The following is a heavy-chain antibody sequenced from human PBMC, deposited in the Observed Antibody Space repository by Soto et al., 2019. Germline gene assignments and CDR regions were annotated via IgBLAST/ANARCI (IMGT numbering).Heavy chain of an antibody. V-gene: IGHV4-39*01. CDR3: ARHRIEVVWRGFDF. CDR2: SSYNGGT. Sequence: SETLSLTXTVSTDSSSFTNSYWGWIRQPPGKGLQWIGSSSYNGGTFYNPSLKGRVVISFDTSKKQSSLQVTSVTAADTAVYFCARHRIEVVWRGFDFWGQGSPVTVSS. J-gene: IGHJ4*02. CDR1: TDSSSFTNSY. D-gene: IGHD3-10*01.